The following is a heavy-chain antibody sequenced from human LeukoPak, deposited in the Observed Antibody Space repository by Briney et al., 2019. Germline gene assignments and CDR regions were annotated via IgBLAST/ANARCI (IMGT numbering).Heavy chain of an antibody. V-gene: IGHV4-59*01. Sequence: TSETLSLTCTVSGGSMINSYWSWIRQPPGQGLEWVGFIYYSGTPTYSPSLKSRLTMSVDTSKNQFSMKLTSVTAADTAVYYCARVSHWSDSWGQGTLVTVSS. CDR3: ARVSHWSDS. CDR2: IYYSGTP. J-gene: IGHJ5*01. CDR1: GGSMINSY.